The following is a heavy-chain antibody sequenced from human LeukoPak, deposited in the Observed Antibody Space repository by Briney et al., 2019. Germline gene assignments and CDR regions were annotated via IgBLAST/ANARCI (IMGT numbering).Heavy chain of an antibody. Sequence: PSETLSLTCAVSGGSISSSNWWSWVRQPPGKGLEWIGEIYHSGSTNYNPSLKSRVTISVDKSKNQFSLKLSSVTAADTAVYYCARVPRGYSSGRLDYWGQGTLVTVSS. V-gene: IGHV4-4*02. J-gene: IGHJ4*02. CDR2: IYHSGST. CDR3: ARVPRGYSSGRLDY. CDR1: GGSISSSNW. D-gene: IGHD6-19*01.